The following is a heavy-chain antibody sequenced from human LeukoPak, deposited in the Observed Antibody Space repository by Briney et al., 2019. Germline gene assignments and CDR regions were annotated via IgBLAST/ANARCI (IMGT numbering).Heavy chain of an antibody. CDR3: ARDRRGYSYGFDDYYYGMDV. CDR1: GGSISSYY. V-gene: IGHV4-59*01. D-gene: IGHD5-18*01. Sequence: SETLSLTCTVSGGSISSYYWSWIRQPPGKGLEWIGYIYYSGSTNYNPSLKSRVTISADTSKNQFSLKLSSVTAADTAVYYCARDRRGYSYGFDDYYYGMDVWGQGTTVTVSS. CDR2: IYYSGST. J-gene: IGHJ6*02.